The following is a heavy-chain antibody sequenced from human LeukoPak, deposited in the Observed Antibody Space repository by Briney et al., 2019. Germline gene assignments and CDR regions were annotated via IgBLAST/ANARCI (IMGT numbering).Heavy chain of an antibody. V-gene: IGHV1-69*13. Sequence: EASVKVSCKASGGTFSSYAISWVRQAPGQGLEWMGGIIPIFGTANYAQKFQGRVTITADESTSTAYMELSSLRSEDTAVYYCASNPEDYSGSYGMVDYWGQGTLVTVSS. J-gene: IGHJ4*02. CDR2: IIPIFGTA. CDR3: ASNPEDYSGSYGMVDY. D-gene: IGHD1-26*01. CDR1: GGTFSSYA.